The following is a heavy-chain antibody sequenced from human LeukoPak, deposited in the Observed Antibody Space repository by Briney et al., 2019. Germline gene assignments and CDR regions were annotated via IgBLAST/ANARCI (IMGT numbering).Heavy chain of an antibody. V-gene: IGHV4-59*08. Sequence: SETPSLTCTVSGGSISSYYWSWIRQPPGKGLEWIGYIYYSGSTNYNPSLKSRVTISVDTSKNQFSLKLSSVTAADTAVYYCARHGVQIQLWRNYYYGMDVWGQGTTVTVSS. D-gene: IGHD5-18*01. CDR1: GGSISSYY. J-gene: IGHJ6*02. CDR3: ARHGVQIQLWRNYYYGMDV. CDR2: IYYSGST.